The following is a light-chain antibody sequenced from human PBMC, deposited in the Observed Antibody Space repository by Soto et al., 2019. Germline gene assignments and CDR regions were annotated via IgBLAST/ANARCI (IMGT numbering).Light chain of an antibody. CDR1: QSVRSSY. CDR2: GAS. V-gene: IGKV3-20*01. Sequence: EIVLTQSPGTLSLSPGERATLSCRASQSVRSSYLAWYQQKPGQAPRLLIYGASSRATGIPDRFSGSGSGTEFTLTISSLQPNDFATYYCQQYNSYSLTFGGGTKVDIK. J-gene: IGKJ4*01. CDR3: QQYNSYSLT.